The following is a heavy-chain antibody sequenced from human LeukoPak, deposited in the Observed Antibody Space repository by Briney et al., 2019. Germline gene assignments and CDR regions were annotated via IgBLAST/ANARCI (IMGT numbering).Heavy chain of an antibody. CDR1: GGSFSDYY. CDR3: ARGLRLPSRSAPAVPHV. V-gene: IGHV4-34*01. J-gene: IGHJ6*04. D-gene: IGHD2-2*01. CDR2: IHHSGTT. Sequence: SETLSLTCAVYGGSFSDYYWNWIRQPPGKGLEWVGEIHHSGTTNYNPSLKSRVTISVDTSKNQFSLRLSAVPAADTAVYHCARGLRLPSRSAPAVPHVWAKGTTVTVSA.